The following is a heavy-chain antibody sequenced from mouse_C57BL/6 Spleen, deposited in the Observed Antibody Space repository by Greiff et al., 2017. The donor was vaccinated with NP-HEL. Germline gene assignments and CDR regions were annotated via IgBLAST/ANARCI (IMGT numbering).Heavy chain of an antibody. CDR2: INYDGSST. Sequence: DVKLVESEGGLVQPGSSMKLSCTASGFTFSDYYMAWVRQVPEKGLEWVANINYDGSSTYYLDSLKSRFIISRDNAKNILYLQMSSLKSEDTATYYCARDRSSLWYFDVWGTGTTVTVSS. CDR1: GFTFSDYY. V-gene: IGHV5-16*01. J-gene: IGHJ1*03. D-gene: IGHD1-1*01. CDR3: ARDRSSLWYFDV.